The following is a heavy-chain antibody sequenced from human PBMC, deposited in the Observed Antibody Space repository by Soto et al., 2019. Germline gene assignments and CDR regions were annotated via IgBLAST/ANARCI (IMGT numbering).Heavy chain of an antibody. J-gene: IGHJ6*02. CDR3: ARDGSDGANYYGSGSYYYYYGMDV. D-gene: IGHD3-10*01. V-gene: IGHV4-59*01. Sequence: SETLSLTCTVSGGSISSYYWSWIRQPPGKGLEWIGYIYYSGSTNYNPSLKRRVTISVDTSKNQFSLKLSSVTAADTAVYYCARDGSDGANYYGSGSYYYYYGMDVWGQGTTVTVSS. CDR2: IYYSGST. CDR1: GGSISSYY.